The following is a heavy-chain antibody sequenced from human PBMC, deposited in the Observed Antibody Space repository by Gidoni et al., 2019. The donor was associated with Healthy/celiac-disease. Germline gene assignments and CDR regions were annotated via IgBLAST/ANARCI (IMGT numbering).Heavy chain of an antibody. V-gene: IGHV4-31*03. CDR3: ARGTPSHFYY. D-gene: IGHD2-15*01. J-gene: IGHJ4*02. CDR2: FYYRGST. Sequence: QVQLQESGPGLVKPSQTLYLTCTVSGGSISSGGYYWSWIRQHPGKGLEWIGYFYYRGSTYSNPSLKSRVTISVDTSKNQFSLKLSSVTAADTAVYYCARGTPSHFYYWGQGTLVTVSS. CDR1: GGSISSGGYY.